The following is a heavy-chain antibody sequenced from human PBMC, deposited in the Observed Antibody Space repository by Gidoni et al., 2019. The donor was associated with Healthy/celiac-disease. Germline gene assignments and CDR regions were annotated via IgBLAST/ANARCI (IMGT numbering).Heavy chain of an antibody. V-gene: IGHV4-30-2*01. D-gene: IGHD3-3*01. Sequence: QLQLQESGSGLVKPSQPLSLTCAVSGGSISSGGYSWSWIRQPPGKGLGWIGYIYHGGRTYYNPALKSRVTISVDRSKNQFSLKLSSVTAADTAGYYCGREMYSIFGGANWFDPWGQGTLVTVSS. J-gene: IGHJ5*02. CDR3: GREMYSIFGGANWFDP. CDR2: IYHGGRT. CDR1: GGSISSGGYS.